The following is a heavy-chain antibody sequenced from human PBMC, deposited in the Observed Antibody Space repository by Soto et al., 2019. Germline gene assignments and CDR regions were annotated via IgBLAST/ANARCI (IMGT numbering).Heavy chain of an antibody. J-gene: IGHJ6*02. D-gene: IGHD3-3*02. CDR3: ARDYHLAPRRGYGIDV. Sequence: QVQLVQSGAEVRKPGASVKVSCKTSGYSFTSYGISWVRQAPGQGLEWMAWISPYTDKTDYAQKFQGAVTLTTDTSTSTISMDLRSLTSDDTAVYYCARDYHLAPRRGYGIDVWGQGTTVIVSS. CDR2: ISPYTDKT. CDR1: GYSFTSYG. V-gene: IGHV1-18*01.